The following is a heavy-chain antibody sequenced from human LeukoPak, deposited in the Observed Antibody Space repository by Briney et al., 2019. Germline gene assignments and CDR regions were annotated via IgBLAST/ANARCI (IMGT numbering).Heavy chain of an antibody. D-gene: IGHD2-2*01. CDR3: ARGIVVVPAAMVDY. V-gene: IGHV1-18*01. CDR2: ISAYNGNT. J-gene: IGHJ4*02. CDR1: GYTFTSYG. Sequence: ASVKVSCKASGYTFTSYGISWVRQAPGQGLEWMGWISAYNGNTNYARKLQGRVTMTRDTSISTAYMELSRLRSDDTAVYYCARGIVVVPAAMVDYWGQGTLVTVSS.